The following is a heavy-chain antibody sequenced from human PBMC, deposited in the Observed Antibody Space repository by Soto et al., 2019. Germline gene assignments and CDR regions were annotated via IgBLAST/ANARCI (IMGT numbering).Heavy chain of an antibody. Sequence: EVRLVESGGGLVQPGRSLRLSCAASGFTFDDYAMHWVRQAPGKGLEWVSGIIWQSGRIGYADSVRGRFTVSRDSAKKSQDLQVNSMRAEDTALYYCAKASEPNLDYFDYWGQGTLVSV. CDR2: IIWQSGRI. J-gene: IGHJ4*02. CDR3: AKASEPNLDYFDY. V-gene: IGHV3-9*01. CDR1: GFTFDDYA.